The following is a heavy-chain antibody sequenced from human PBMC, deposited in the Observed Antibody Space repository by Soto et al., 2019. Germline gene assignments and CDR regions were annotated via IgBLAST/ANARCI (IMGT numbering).Heavy chain of an antibody. CDR2: IYPSDSDT. Sequence: PXDSLTISCKGPGYNVAGYWIAWVGQMPGKGLELMGIIYPSDSDTRYRPSFQGQVTISADKAISSSYLQWSSLRASDTAMYYCARGGVSTRTFDYLGQGTPFTVSS. J-gene: IGHJ4*02. CDR3: ARGGVSTRTFDY. CDR1: GYNVAGYW. V-gene: IGHV5-51*01. D-gene: IGHD3-3*01.